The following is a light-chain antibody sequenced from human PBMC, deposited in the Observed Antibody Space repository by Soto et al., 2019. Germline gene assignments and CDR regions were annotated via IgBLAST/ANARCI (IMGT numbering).Light chain of an antibody. V-gene: IGKV1-13*02. CDR2: ASS. CDR1: QGIRSA. J-gene: IGKJ1*01. Sequence: AIQLTQSPSSLSASVGDRXXXXXXASQGIRSALVWYQQKSGKAPTVLIYASSTLQTGVPSRFSGSGSGTDFSLTISSLHPEDVATYYCQQVDSYPRTFGQGTKV. CDR3: QQVDSYPRT.